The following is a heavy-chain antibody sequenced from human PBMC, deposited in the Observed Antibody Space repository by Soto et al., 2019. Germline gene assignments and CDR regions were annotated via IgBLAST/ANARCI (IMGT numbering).Heavy chain of an antibody. D-gene: IGHD3-22*01. CDR1: GGSISSDDYY. J-gene: IGHJ1*01. CDR3: ARDLDGLHDDTSGPFPRPG. CDR2: IHSSGSI. V-gene: IGHV4-30-4*01. Sequence: SETLSLTCTVSGGSISSDDYYWSWIRQAPGRGLEWIGYIHSSGSIYYNPSLKSRATMSIDTAGNQFSLKVSSVTVADTAVYYCARDLDGLHDDTSGPFPRPGWGQGTLVNVSS.